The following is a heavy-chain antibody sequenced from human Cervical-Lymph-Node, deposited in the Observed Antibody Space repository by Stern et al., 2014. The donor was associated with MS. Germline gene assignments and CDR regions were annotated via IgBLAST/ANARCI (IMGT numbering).Heavy chain of an antibody. J-gene: IGHJ6*02. D-gene: IGHD3-10*01. Sequence: QVQLQESGPGLVKPSQTLSLTCTVSGGSITTNNYYWSCIRQHPGKGLEWLGYISYSGGQPYNPSLKSRISISIDTSKNEVSLRLTAVTAADTAVYYCARGRGDSYYYGLDFWGQGTTVTVSS. CDR3: ARGRGDSYYYGLDF. V-gene: IGHV4-31*03. CDR2: ISYSGGQ. CDR1: GGSITTNNYY.